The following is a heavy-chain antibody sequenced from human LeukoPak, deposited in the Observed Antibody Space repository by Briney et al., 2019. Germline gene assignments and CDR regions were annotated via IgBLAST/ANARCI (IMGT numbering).Heavy chain of an antibody. Sequence: SVKVSCKASGGTFSSYAISWVRQAPGQGLEWMGRIIPIFGTANYAQKFQGRVTITTDESTSTAYMELSSLRSEDTAVYYCARTIVVVTAMENEYYSDYWGQGTLVTVSS. CDR1: GGTFSSYA. V-gene: IGHV1-69*05. CDR3: ARTIVVVTAMENEYYSDY. D-gene: IGHD2-21*02. J-gene: IGHJ4*02. CDR2: IIPIFGTA.